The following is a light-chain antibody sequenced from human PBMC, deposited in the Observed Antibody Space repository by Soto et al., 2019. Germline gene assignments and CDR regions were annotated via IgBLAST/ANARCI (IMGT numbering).Light chain of an antibody. CDR2: GAS. CDR1: QSVSSSY. V-gene: IGKV3-20*01. CDR3: QQYGSSSWT. Sequence: EIVLTQSPGTLSLSPGERATLSCRASQSVSSSYLAWYQQKPGQAPRLLIYGASSRATGIRDRFSGSGSETDFTLTISSLEPEDFAVYYCQQYGSSSWTFGQGTKVEIK. J-gene: IGKJ1*01.